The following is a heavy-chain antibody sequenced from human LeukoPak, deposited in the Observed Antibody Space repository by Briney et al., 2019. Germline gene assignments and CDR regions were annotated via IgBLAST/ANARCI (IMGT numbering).Heavy chain of an antibody. CDR1: GYTFTSYD. CDR3: ARGRTPGYYDFWSGQGDWFDP. J-gene: IGHJ5*02. Sequence: ASVKVSCKASGYTFTSYDINWVRQATGQGLEWMGWMNPNSGNTGYAQKFQGRVTMTRNTSISTAYMELSSLRSKDTAVYYCARGRTPGYYDFWSGQGDWFDPWGQGTLVTVSS. D-gene: IGHD3-3*01. V-gene: IGHV1-8*01. CDR2: MNPNSGNT.